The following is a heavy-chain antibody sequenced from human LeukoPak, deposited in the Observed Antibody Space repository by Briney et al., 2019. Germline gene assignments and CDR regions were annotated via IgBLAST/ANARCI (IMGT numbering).Heavy chain of an antibody. CDR1: GFTFDDYG. V-gene: IGHV3-20*04. D-gene: IGHD3-10*01. CDR2: ITWNGGNT. J-gene: IGHJ4*02. CDR3: AKDHPANYFDSGSHFDY. Sequence: GGSLRLSCAASGFTFDDYGMNWVRQAPGKGLEWVSTITWNGGNTAYADSVKGRFTISRDNSKSMLYLQMNSLRAEDTAVYFCAKDHPANYFDSGSHFDYWGQGTLVTVSS.